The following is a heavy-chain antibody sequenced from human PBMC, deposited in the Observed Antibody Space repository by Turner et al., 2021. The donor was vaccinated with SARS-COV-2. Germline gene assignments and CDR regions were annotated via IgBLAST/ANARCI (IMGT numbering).Heavy chain of an antibody. CDR2: INHSGST. CDR1: GGSFRGYY. D-gene: IGHD1-26*01. J-gene: IGHJ6*02. Sequence: QVQLQQWGAGLLKPSEPLSLTCAVYGGSFRGYYWGWIRQPPGKGLEWIGEINHSGSTNYNPSLKSRVTISVDTSKNQFSLKLSSVTAADTAVYYCARGIKGVLMSGSYYYYGMDVWGQGTTVTVSS. V-gene: IGHV4-34*01. CDR3: ARGIKGVLMSGSYYYYGMDV.